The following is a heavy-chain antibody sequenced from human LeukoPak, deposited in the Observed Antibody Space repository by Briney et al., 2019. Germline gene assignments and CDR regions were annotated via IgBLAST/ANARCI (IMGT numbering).Heavy chain of an antibody. J-gene: IGHJ4*02. D-gene: IGHD6-13*01. Sequence: ASVKVSCKASGYDFTTYAISWVRQAPGQSLEWMGWIRANNGDTYYAQNFQGRVTMTTDTSTSTAYMELRSLRSDDTAVYYCARDSTSWYDILDYWGQGTLVTVSS. CDR2: IRANNGDT. V-gene: IGHV1-18*01. CDR3: ARDSTSWYDILDY. CDR1: GYDFTTYA.